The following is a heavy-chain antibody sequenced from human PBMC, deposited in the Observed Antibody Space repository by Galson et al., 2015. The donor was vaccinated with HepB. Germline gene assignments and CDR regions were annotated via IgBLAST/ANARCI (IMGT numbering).Heavy chain of an antibody. Sequence: SVKVSCKASGYTFTSYAMNWVRRVPGQGLEWMGWIDTNTGDTTYAQAFTGRFVFSLDTSVSTAYLQISSLKAEDTAVYYCARVRAPKGLYDFWSGYYFWLDPWGQGTLVTVSS. V-gene: IGHV7-4-1*02. CDR3: ARVRAPKGLYDFWSGYYFWLDP. CDR1: GYTFTSYA. D-gene: IGHD3-3*01. CDR2: IDTNTGDT. J-gene: IGHJ5*02.